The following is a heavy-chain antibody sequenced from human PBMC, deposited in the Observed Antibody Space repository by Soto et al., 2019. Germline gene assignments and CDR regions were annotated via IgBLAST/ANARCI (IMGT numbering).Heavy chain of an antibody. Sequence: QLQLQESGSGLVKPSQTLSLTCAVSGGSISSGGYSWSWIRQPPGKGLEWIGYIYHSGSTYYNPSLKSRITRSGGRSKNQFALKVSSVTAADTAVDFRAAGGWLPPYYRGQGTLVTVSS. CDR3: AAGGWLPPYY. V-gene: IGHV4-30-2*01. D-gene: IGHD5-12*01. J-gene: IGHJ4*02. CDR1: GGSISSGGYS. CDR2: IYHSGST.